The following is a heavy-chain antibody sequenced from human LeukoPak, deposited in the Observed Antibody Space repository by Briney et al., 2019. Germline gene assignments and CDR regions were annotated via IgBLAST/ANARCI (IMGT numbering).Heavy chain of an antibody. J-gene: IGHJ3*02. CDR2: INPNSGGT. V-gene: IGHV1-2*04. D-gene: IGHD2-2*01. Sequence: ASVKVSCKASGYTFTGYYMHWVRQAPGQGLEWMGWINPNSGGTNYAQKFQGWVTMTRDTSISTAYMELGRLRSDDTAVYYCAREAGYCSSTSCQNDAFDIWGQGTMVTVSS. CDR1: GYTFTGYY. CDR3: AREAGYCSSTSCQNDAFDI.